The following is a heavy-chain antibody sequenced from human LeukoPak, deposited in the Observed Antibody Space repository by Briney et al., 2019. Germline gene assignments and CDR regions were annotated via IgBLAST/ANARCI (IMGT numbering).Heavy chain of an antibody. J-gene: IGHJ3*02. CDR2: IIPIFGTA. CDR1: GGTFSSYV. CDR3: ASRVLVYCSSTSCYDDAFDI. V-gene: IGHV1-69*05. D-gene: IGHD2-2*01. Sequence: ASVKVSCKASGGTFSSYVLSWVRPAPGQGLEWMGGIIPIFGTANYAQKFQGRVTLTTDESPSTAYMEPSSLRSADTALYYCASRVLVYCSSTSCYDDAFDIWGQGTMVTVSS.